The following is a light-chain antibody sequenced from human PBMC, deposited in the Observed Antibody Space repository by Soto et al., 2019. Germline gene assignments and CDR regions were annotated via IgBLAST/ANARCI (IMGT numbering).Light chain of an antibody. CDR2: WAS. V-gene: IGKV4-1*01. Sequence: DIVTTQSPDSLAVSLGERATINCKSSQSVLYSPNNKNYLAWYQQKPGQPPKLLIYWASTRESGVPDRFGGSGSGTDFTLTISSLQAEDVAVYYCQQYYSSPLTFGGGTKVDNK. CDR1: QSVLYSPNNKNY. CDR3: QQYYSSPLT. J-gene: IGKJ4*01.